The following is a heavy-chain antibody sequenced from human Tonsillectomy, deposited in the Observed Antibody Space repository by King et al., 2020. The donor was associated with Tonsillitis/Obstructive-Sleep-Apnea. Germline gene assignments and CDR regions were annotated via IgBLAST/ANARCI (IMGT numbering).Heavy chain of an antibody. CDR3: ARSTGMWYQLLYNWFDP. Sequence: QLVQSGAEVKKPGASVKVSCKASGYTFTGYYMHWVRQAPGQGLEWMGRINPNSGGTNYAQKFQGRVTMTRDTSISTAYMELSRLRSDDTAVYYCARSTGMWYQLLYNWFDPWGQGTLVTVSS. CDR2: INPNSGGT. V-gene: IGHV1-2*06. D-gene: IGHD2-2*01. CDR1: GYTFTGYY. J-gene: IGHJ5*02.